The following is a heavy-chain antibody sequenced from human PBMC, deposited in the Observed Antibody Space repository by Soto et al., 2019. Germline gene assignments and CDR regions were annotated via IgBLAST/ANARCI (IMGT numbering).Heavy chain of an antibody. J-gene: IGHJ6*02. CDR2: IYYSGST. D-gene: IGHD3-3*01. CDR3: ARGRAGEEWLSTHYSYYYGMDV. V-gene: IGHV4-59*01. Sequence: SETLSLTCTVSGGSISSYYWSWIRQPPGKGLEWIGYIYYSGSTNHNPSLQSRVTISVDTSKNQFSLKLSSVTAADTALYYCARGRAGEEWLSTHYSYYYGMDVWGQGTTVTVS. CDR1: GGSISSYY.